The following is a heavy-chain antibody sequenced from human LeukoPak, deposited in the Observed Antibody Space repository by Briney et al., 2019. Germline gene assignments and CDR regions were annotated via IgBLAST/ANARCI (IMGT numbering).Heavy chain of an antibody. Sequence: GGSLRLSCAASGFTFRSYAMSWVRQAPGKGLEWVSDISGSGGSTYYADSVKGRLTISRDNAKNTLSLQMNSLRAENTAVYYCAKRLVGPAGDVWGKGTTVTVSS. CDR1: GFTFRSYA. CDR3: AKRLVGPAGDV. CDR2: ISGSGGST. J-gene: IGHJ6*04. D-gene: IGHD1-26*01. V-gene: IGHV3-23*01.